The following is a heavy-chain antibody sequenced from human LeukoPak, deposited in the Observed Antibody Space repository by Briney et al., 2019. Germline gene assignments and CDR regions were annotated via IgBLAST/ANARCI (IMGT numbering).Heavy chain of an antibody. V-gene: IGHV4-34*01. CDR3: ARDRVTGYCSGGSCYRFDP. Sequence: PSETLSLTCAVYGGSFCGYYWSWIRQPPGKGLEWIGEINHSGSTNYNPSLKSRVTISVDTSKNQFSLKLSSVTTADTAVYYCARDRVTGYCSGGSCYRFDPWGQGTLVTVSS. CDR1: GGSFCGYY. J-gene: IGHJ5*02. CDR2: INHSGST. D-gene: IGHD2-15*01.